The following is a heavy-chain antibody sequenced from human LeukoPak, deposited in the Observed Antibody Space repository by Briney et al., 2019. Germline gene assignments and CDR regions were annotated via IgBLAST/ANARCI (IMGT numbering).Heavy chain of an antibody. D-gene: IGHD3-9*01. CDR1: GFTFSSYA. Sequence: GRSLRLSCAASGFTFSSYAMSWVRQAPGKGLEWVSAISGSGGSTYYADSVKGRFTISRDNSKNTLYLQMNSLRAEDTAVYYCAKVVNLSGVEYYDILTGYYSGYFDYWGQGTLVTVSS. CDR3: AKVVNLSGVEYYDILTGYYSGYFDY. J-gene: IGHJ4*02. CDR2: ISGSGGST. V-gene: IGHV3-23*01.